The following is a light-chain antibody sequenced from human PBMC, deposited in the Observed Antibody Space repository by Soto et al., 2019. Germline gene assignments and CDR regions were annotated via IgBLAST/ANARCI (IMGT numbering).Light chain of an antibody. Sequence: DIQVTQSPSTLSSSVGDRVTITCRASHSISSWLAWYQQKPGKAPKLLIYGASNLQSGVPSRFSGRGSGTDFTLTISSLQPEDFGTYYCQQANSFPFIFAQGTKLDIK. CDR2: GAS. CDR1: HSISSW. J-gene: IGKJ2*01. CDR3: QQANSFPFI. V-gene: IGKV1-12*01.